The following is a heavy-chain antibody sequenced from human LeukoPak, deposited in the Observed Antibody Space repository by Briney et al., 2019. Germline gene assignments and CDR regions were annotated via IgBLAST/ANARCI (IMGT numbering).Heavy chain of an antibody. V-gene: IGHV4-59*01. CDR3: ARGRRDSSGYYAINDC. J-gene: IGHJ4*02. D-gene: IGHD3-22*01. CDR1: GGSISSYY. Sequence: SETLSLTCAVSGGSISSYYWSWIRQPPGKGLEWIGYILDSGRTNYNPSLKSRVTISVDTSKNQFSLKLSSVTAADTAIYYCARGRRDSSGYYAINDCWGQGILVTVSS. CDR2: ILDSGRT.